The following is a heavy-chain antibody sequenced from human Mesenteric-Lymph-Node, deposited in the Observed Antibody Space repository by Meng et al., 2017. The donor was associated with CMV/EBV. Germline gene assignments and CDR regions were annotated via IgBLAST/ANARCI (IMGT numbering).Heavy chain of an antibody. J-gene: IGHJ4*02. CDR3: ARVPTSY. V-gene: IGHV1-2*02. CDR1: GYTFTSYG. CDR2: IDPNTGGT. D-gene: IGHD2-2*01. Sequence: ASVKVSCKASGYTFTSYGISWVRQAPGQGLEWMGWIDPNTGGTNYAQKFQGRVTMTRDTSISTAYMDLSRLTSDDTAVYYCARVPTSYWGQGTLVTVSS.